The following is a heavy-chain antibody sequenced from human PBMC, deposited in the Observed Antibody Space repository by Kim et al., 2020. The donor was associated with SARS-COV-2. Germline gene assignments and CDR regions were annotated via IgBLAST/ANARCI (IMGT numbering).Heavy chain of an antibody. J-gene: IGHJ3*02. CDR3: AREFTMVRGVIRAFDI. D-gene: IGHD3-10*01. Sequence: GGSLRLSCAASGFTFSSYWMHWVRQAPGKGLVWVSRINSDGSSTSYADSVKGRFTISRDNAKNTLYLQMNSLRAEDTAVYYCAREFTMVRGVIRAFDIWGQGTMVTVSS. CDR1: GFTFSSYW. V-gene: IGHV3-74*01. CDR2: INSDGSST.